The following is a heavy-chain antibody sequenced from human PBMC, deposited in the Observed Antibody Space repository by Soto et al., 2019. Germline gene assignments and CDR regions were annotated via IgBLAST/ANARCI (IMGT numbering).Heavy chain of an antibody. J-gene: IGHJ4*02. CDR3: AKDSWSSPVVTLPFDY. CDR2: ISGSGGSA. Sequence: GGSLRLSCAASGFTFTRYAMNWVRQAPGKGLEWVSTISGSGGSAFYTDSVKGRFIISRDNSKNTLYLQMNSLRAEDTAVYYCAKDSWSSPVVTLPFDYWGQGTLVTVSS. CDR1: GFTFTRYA. D-gene: IGHD3-22*01. V-gene: IGHV3-23*01.